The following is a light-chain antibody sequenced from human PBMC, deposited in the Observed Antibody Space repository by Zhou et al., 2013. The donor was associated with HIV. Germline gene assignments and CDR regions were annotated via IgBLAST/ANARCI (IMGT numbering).Light chain of an antibody. J-gene: IGKJ2*01. CDR2: ASS. CDR3: QQSYSSPRYT. CDR1: QSINTY. Sequence: DIQLTQSPSSLSASVGDKITITCRASQSINTYLNWYQQRPGKAPDLLIYASSNLKRGVPSRFSGTGSGTDFTLTISSLQPEDFATYYCQQSYSSPRYTFGQGTKLEIK. V-gene: IGKV1-39*01.